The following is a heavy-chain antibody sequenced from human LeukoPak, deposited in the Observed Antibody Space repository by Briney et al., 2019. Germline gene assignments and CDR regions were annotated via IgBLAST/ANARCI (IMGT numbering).Heavy chain of an antibody. Sequence: GGSLRLSCAASGFTFSNAWMTWVRQAPGKGLEWVALISYDGSNRYYADSVKGRFTISRDNSENTLYLQMNSLRAEDTAVYYCAKDLTGTGYYGLDVWGQGTTVTVSS. D-gene: IGHD1/OR15-1a*01. CDR1: GFTFSNAW. CDR3: AKDLTGTGYYGLDV. J-gene: IGHJ6*02. CDR2: ISYDGSNR. V-gene: IGHV3-30*18.